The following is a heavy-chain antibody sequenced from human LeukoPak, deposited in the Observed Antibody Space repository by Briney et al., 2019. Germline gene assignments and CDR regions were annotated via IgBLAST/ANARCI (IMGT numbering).Heavy chain of an antibody. D-gene: IGHD3-10*01. J-gene: IGHJ5*02. V-gene: IGHV4-59*08. Sequence: SETLSLTCTVSGGSISSYYWSWIRQPPGKGLEWIGYIYYSGSTTYNPSLKSRVTISVDTSQSQFSLKLNSVTAADTAVYYCARHFYYNSRSYNWFDPWGQGTLVIVSS. CDR3: ARHFYYNSRSYNWFDP. CDR1: GGSISSYY. CDR2: IYYSGST.